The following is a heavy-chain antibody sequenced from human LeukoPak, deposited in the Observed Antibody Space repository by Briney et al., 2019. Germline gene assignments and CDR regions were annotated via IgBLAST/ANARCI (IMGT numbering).Heavy chain of an antibody. CDR2: IYHSGST. Sequence: SETLSLTCTVSGGSISSGSYYWSWIRQPAGKGLEWIGYIYHSGSTYYNPSLKSRVTISLDRSKNHFSLKLNSVTAADTAVYYCAKTTASFLFDSWGQGTLVTVSS. V-gene: IGHV4-61*10. CDR1: GGSISSGSYY. D-gene: IGHD1-14*01. J-gene: IGHJ4*02. CDR3: AKTTASFLFDS.